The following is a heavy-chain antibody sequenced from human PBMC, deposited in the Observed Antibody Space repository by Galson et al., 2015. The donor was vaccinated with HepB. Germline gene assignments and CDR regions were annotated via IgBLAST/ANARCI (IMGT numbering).Heavy chain of an antibody. CDR1: GFTFRDYY. D-gene: IGHD2-2*01. CDR2: ISNSGDYT. Sequence: SLRLSCAASGFTFRDYYMTWIRQAPGKGLEWISYISNSGDYTNYADSVKGRFTISRDNAKKSLYLQINSLRAGDTAVYYCAREPREYSTTWNPSGYFDSWGQGTLVTVSS. CDR3: AREPREYSTTWNPSGYFDS. J-gene: IGHJ4*02. V-gene: IGHV3-11*06.